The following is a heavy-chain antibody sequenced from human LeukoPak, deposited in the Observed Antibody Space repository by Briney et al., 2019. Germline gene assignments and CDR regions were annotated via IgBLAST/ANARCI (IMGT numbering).Heavy chain of an antibody. CDR1: GGSISSSSYY. V-gene: IGHV4-39*07. D-gene: IGHD3-9*01. CDR2: INHSGST. CDR3: ARGRRVLRYFDWYANYGMDV. J-gene: IGHJ6*02. Sequence: SETLSLTCTVSGGSISSSSYYWSWIRQPPGKGLEWIGEINHSGSTNYNPSLKSRVTISVDTSKNQFSLKLSSVTAADTAVYYCARGRRVLRYFDWYANYGMDVWGQGTTVTVSS.